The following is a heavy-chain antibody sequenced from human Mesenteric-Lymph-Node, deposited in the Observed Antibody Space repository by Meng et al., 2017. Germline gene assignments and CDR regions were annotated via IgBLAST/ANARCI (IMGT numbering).Heavy chain of an antibody. CDR2: INAGNGNT. CDR3: ARCIAVAGNWFDP. CDR1: GYTFTTYA. V-gene: IGHV1-3*01. Sequence: QVHLVQSGAEVKKPGASVKVSCKASGYTFTTYAIHWVRQDHGQSLEWMGWINAGNGNTRYSQKFQGRVSITRDTSASTAYMELSSLRSEDTAVYYCARCIAVAGNWFDPWGQGTLVTVSS. D-gene: IGHD6-19*01. J-gene: IGHJ5*02.